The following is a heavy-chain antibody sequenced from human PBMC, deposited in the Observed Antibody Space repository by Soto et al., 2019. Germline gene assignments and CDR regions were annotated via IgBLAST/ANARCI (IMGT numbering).Heavy chain of an antibody. Sequence: PGGSLRLSCAASGFTFSSYGMHWVRQAPGKGLEWVAVISYDGSNKYYADSVKGRFTISRGNSKNTLYLQMNSLRAEDTAVYYCAKGITGTIGVGYYYYYMDVWGKGTTVTVSS. D-gene: IGHD1-7*01. V-gene: IGHV3-30*18. CDR2: ISYDGSNK. CDR1: GFTFSSYG. J-gene: IGHJ6*03. CDR3: AKGITGTIGVGYYYYYMDV.